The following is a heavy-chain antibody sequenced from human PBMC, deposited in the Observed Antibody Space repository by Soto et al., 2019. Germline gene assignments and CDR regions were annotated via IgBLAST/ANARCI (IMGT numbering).Heavy chain of an antibody. J-gene: IGHJ6*02. CDR1: GYSFTSYW. V-gene: IGHV5-51*01. CDR3: ARPRIAARGKTYYYYGMDV. D-gene: IGHD6-25*01. Sequence: XESLNISCKGSGYSFTSYWIGWVRQMPGKGLEWMGIIYPGDSDTSYSPSFQGPVTISADKSISTAYLQWSSLKASDTAMYYWARPRIAARGKTYYYYGMDVWGQGNTVTVSS. CDR2: IYPGDSDT.